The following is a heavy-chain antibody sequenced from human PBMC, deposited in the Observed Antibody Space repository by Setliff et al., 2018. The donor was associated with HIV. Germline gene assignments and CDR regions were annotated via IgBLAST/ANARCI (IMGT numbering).Heavy chain of an antibody. CDR2: IFYSGHT. D-gene: IGHD6-13*01. J-gene: IGHJ4*02. Sequence: ETLSLTCTVSGGSITRSSYYWAWIRQPPGKGLEWIGNIFYSGHTFYNPSLRSRVTISVDTSKNQFSLKLSSVTAADTAVYYCARGVAAAGLWGQGTLVTVSS. CDR1: GGSITRSSYY. V-gene: IGHV4-39*07. CDR3: ARGVAAAGL.